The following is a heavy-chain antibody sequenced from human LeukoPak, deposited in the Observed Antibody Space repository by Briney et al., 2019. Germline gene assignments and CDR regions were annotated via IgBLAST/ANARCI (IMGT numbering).Heavy chain of an antibody. J-gene: IGHJ2*01. Sequence: GGSLRLSCAASGFTFSICAMSWVRQAPGKGLEWVSALSGSGGTTDYADSVKGRFTISRDNSKNTLFLQMKSLRAEDTAVYYCAKDAYSYGRYWYFDVWGRGTLVTVPS. V-gene: IGHV3-23*01. CDR3: AKDAYSYGRYWYFDV. CDR1: GFTFSICA. CDR2: LSGSGGTT. D-gene: IGHD5-18*01.